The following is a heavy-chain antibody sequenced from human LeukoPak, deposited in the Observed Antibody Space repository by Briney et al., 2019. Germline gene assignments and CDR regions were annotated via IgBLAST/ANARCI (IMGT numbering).Heavy chain of an antibody. Sequence: SETLSLTCTVSGYSISSGYYWGWIRQPPGKGLEWIGSIYHSGSTYYNPSLKSRVTISADTSKNQFSLKLSSVTAADTAVYYCARLWFGDRFDYWGQGTLVTVSS. CDR1: GYSISSGYY. V-gene: IGHV4-38-2*02. CDR2: IYHSGST. CDR3: ARLWFGDRFDY. D-gene: IGHD3-10*01. J-gene: IGHJ4*02.